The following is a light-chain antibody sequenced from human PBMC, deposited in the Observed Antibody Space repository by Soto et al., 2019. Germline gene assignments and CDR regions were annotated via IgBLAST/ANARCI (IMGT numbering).Light chain of an antibody. CDR2: AAS. CDR1: RSISRY. CDR3: KQSYSSQWT. Sequence: DIQMTHSPSSLSAAVGDRVNMTCRASRSISRYLSWYQQKPGKAPNLLIYAASSLQSGVPSRFSGARSGPDFTLTIGNLHPEAFAIYYCKQSYSSQWTFGQGTKVEI. V-gene: IGKV1-39*01. J-gene: IGKJ1*01.